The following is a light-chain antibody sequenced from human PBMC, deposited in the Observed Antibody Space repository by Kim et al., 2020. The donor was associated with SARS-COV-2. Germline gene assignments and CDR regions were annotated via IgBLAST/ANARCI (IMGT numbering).Light chain of an antibody. J-gene: IGKJ1*01. V-gene: IGKV1-5*01. Sequence: SAPVGDRVTSTCRASQSSSIWLAWYQQKPGKSPNLLIYDASSLESGVPSRFSGSGSGTEFTLTISSLQPDDFATYYCQQYNDYWTFVQGTKVDIK. CDR2: DAS. CDR3: QQYNDYWT. CDR1: QSSSIW.